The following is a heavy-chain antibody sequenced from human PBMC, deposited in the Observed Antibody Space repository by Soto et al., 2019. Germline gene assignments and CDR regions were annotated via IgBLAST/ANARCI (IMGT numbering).Heavy chain of an antibody. D-gene: IGHD3-3*01. Sequence: GALRLSCAASGFTFSSYAMSWVRQAPGKGLEWVSAISGSGGSTYYADSVKDRFTISRDNSKNTLYLQMNSLRAEDTAVYYCAKDLAYDFWSGTSDVWGQGTTVTVSS. CDR3: AKDLAYDFWSGTSDV. J-gene: IGHJ6*02. CDR2: ISGSGGST. V-gene: IGHV3-23*01. CDR1: GFTFSSYA.